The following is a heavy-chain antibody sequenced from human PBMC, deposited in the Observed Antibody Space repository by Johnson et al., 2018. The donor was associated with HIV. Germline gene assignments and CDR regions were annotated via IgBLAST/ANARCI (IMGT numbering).Heavy chain of an antibody. Sequence: QVQLVESGGGVVQPGRSLRLSCAASGFTLSTYGMHWVRQAPGKGLEWVAVMSYDGSEKYYVDSVKGRITISRDNAKNSLYLQMNSLRAEDTAVYYCARDQWMAGDAFDIWGQGTVVTVSS. V-gene: IGHV3-30*03. J-gene: IGHJ3*02. D-gene: IGHD5-24*01. CDR2: MSYDGSEK. CDR3: ARDQWMAGDAFDI. CDR1: GFTLSTYG.